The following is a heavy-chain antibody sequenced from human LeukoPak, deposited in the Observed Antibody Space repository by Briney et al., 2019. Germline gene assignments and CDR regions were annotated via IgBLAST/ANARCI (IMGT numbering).Heavy chain of an antibody. D-gene: IGHD5-18*01. V-gene: IGHV3-74*01. CDR2: INGDGSTT. CDR3: ARDGYGYGYFDY. CDR1: GFSFSGYY. J-gene: IGHJ4*02. Sequence: PGGSLRLSCAASGFSFSGYYMQWVRQAPGKGLVWVSRINGDGSTTNYADSVKGRFTISRDNAKNTLYLQMNNLRADDTAVSYCARDGYGYGYFDYWGEGSLVTVSS.